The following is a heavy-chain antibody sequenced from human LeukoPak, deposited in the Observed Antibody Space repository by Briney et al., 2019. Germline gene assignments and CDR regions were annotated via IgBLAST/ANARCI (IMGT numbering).Heavy chain of an antibody. CDR1: GFTFRRHA. Sequence: GGSLRLSCAAFGFTFRRHAMSWVRQAPGKGLEWVSSNSDSGGRGSATNYADSVKGRFTISRDNSKNTLYLQMNSLRVEDTAVYYCAQGLLRKYLSDSSGHTPETTNYFNYWGQGALVTVSS. D-gene: IGHD3-22*01. CDR3: AQGLLRKYLSDSSGHTPETTNYFNY. J-gene: IGHJ4*02. V-gene: IGHV3-23*01. CDR2: NSDSGGRGSAT.